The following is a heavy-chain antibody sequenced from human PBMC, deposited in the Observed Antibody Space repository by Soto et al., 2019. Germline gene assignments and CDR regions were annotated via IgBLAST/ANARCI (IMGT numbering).Heavy chain of an antibody. D-gene: IGHD3-22*01. CDR3: ASDRVYYYDSSGNYYYHYGMDV. V-gene: IGHV1-18*04. J-gene: IGHJ6*02. Sequence: QVQLVESGAEVKKPGASVKVSCKASGYTFTNYGISWVRQAPGQGLEWMGWISGYNGNTKYAQKFQGRVTMTTDTPTNTAYMYLRSLRSDDTAVYYCASDRVYYYDSSGNYYYHYGMDVWGQGTTVTVS. CDR2: ISGYNGNT. CDR1: GYTFTNYG.